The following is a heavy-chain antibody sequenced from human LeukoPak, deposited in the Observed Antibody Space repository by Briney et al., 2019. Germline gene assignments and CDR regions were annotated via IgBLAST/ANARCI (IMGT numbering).Heavy chain of an antibody. CDR1: GGSISSSSYY. Sequence: SETLSLTCTVSGGSISSSSYYWGWIRQPPGKGLEWIGSIYYSGSTYYNPSLKSRVTISVDTSKNQFSLKLSSVTAADTAVYYCARQDPLGYYFDYWGQETLVTVSS. V-gene: IGHV4-39*01. CDR2: IYYSGST. CDR3: ARQDPLGYYFDY. J-gene: IGHJ4*02.